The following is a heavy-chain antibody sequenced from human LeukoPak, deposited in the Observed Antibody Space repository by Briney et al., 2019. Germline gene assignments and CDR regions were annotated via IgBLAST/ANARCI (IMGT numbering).Heavy chain of an antibody. CDR3: TRDNRYDYVWGSYSPTLDY. CDR1: GFTFSSYG. CDR2: ISYDGSNK. D-gene: IGHD3-16*01. Sequence: PGRSLRLSCAASGFTFSSYGMHWVRQAPGKGLEWVAVISYDGSNKYYADSVKGRFTISRDNAKNSLYLQMNSLRAEDTAVYYCTRDNRYDYVWGSYSPTLDYWGQGTLVTVSS. V-gene: IGHV3-30*03. J-gene: IGHJ4*02.